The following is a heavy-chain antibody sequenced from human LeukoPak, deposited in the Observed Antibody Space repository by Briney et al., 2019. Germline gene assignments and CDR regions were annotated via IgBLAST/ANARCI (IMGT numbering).Heavy chain of an antibody. CDR1: GGSISSNNW. Sequence: SETLSLTCAVSGGSISSNNWWRWVRQPPGKGLEWIGEIYHSGGTNYNPSLKSRVTISVDKSKNQFSLELTTVTAADTAVYYCARYGSGSYIDYWGQGTLVTVSS. J-gene: IGHJ4*02. CDR2: IYHSGGT. V-gene: IGHV4-4*02. D-gene: IGHD3-10*01. CDR3: ARYGSGSYIDY.